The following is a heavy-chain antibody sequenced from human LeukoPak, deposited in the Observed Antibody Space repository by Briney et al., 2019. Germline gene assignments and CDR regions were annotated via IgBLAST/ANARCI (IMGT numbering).Heavy chain of an antibody. CDR1: GFPFGDFA. CDR2: VTRRGQNT. D-gene: IGHD4-11*01. V-gene: IGHV3-23*01. J-gene: IGHJ3*01. CDR3: VKDDYCSIPGCVIDALVV. Sequence: GESLRLSCAASGFPFGDFAMTWVRQVPGGGLQWVSTVTRRGQNTYYADSVKGRFTTSRDDNKGMLYLQMNSLRAEDTAMYYCVKDDYCSIPGCVIDALVVWGQGTVVTVSS.